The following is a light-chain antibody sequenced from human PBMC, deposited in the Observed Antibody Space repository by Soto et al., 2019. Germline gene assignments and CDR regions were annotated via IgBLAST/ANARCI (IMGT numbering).Light chain of an antibody. J-gene: IGLJ1*01. CDR2: EGS. CDR3: CSYAGSIPYV. CDR1: SSDVGGYNL. Sequence: QSALTQPASVSGSPGQSITISCTGTSSDVGGYNLVSWYQQHPGKAPKLMIYEGSKRPSGVSNRFSGSKSGNTASLTISGLQAEDEADYYCCSYAGSIPYVFGTGTKLTVL. V-gene: IGLV2-23*01.